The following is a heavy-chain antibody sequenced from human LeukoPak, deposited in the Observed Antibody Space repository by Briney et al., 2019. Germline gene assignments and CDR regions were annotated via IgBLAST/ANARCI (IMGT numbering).Heavy chain of an antibody. CDR1: GFTFGDYA. J-gene: IGHJ6*02. Sequence: GGSLRLSCTASGFTFGDYAMSWFRQAPGKGLEWVGFIRSKAYGGATEYAASVKGRFTISRDDSKSIAYLQMNSLKTEDTAVYYCTRPPGTGTTGYYYYGMDVWGQGTTVTVSS. CDR3: TRPPGTGTTGYYYYGMDV. V-gene: IGHV3-49*03. CDR2: IRSKAYGGAT. D-gene: IGHD1-7*01.